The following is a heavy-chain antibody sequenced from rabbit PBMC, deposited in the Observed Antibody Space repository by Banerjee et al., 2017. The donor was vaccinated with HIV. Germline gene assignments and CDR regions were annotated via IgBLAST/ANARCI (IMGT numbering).Heavy chain of an antibody. J-gene: IGHJ4*01. CDR2: IYAGSIGTI. V-gene: IGHV1S45*01. Sequence: QEQLVESGGGLVKPGASLTLTCTASGFSFSSGYYMCWVRQAPGKGPEWIACIYAGSIGTIYYASWAKGRFTISKTSSTTVTLQMTSLTAADTATYFCARGGSDYTSYYFNLWGPGTLVTVS. D-gene: IGHD8-1*01. CDR3: ARGGSDYTSYYFNL. CDR1: GFSFSSGYY.